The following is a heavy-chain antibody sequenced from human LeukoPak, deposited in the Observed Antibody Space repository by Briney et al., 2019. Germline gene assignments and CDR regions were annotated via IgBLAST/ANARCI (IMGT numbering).Heavy chain of an antibody. CDR3: AKDEEGYCSSTSCQVDY. V-gene: IGHV3-23*01. CDR2: ISGSGGST. J-gene: IGHJ4*02. CDR1: GFTFSSYA. Sequence: GSLRLSCAASGFTFSSYAMSWVRQAPGKGLEWVSAISGSGGSTYYADSVKGRFTISRDNSKNTLYLQMNSLRAEDTAVYYCAKDEEGYCSSTSCQVDYWGQGTLVTVSS. D-gene: IGHD2-2*01.